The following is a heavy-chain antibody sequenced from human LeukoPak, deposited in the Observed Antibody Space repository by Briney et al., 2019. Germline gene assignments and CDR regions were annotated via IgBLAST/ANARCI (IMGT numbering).Heavy chain of an antibody. CDR2: IYYSGST. Sequence: SETLSLTCAVSGGSISSGGYSWSWIRQPPGKGLEWIGYIYYSGSTNYNPSLKSRVTISVDTSKNQFSLKLSSVTAADTAVYYCARSVGGWYVPRDAFDIWGQGTMVTVSS. CDR3: ARSVGGWYVPRDAFDI. D-gene: IGHD6-19*01. J-gene: IGHJ3*02. V-gene: IGHV4-61*08. CDR1: GGSISSGGYS.